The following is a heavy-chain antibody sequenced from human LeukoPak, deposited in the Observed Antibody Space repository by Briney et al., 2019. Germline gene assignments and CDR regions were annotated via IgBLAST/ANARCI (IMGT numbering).Heavy chain of an antibody. CDR2: MKQDGRAK. Sequence: GGSLRLSCVASGFTFSSYWMAWVRQAPGKGLEWVANMKQDGRAKHYADSVKGRFSISRDNSKNSVYLQMDSLRAEDTALYYWARDNVGALDYWGHGTLVTVSS. D-gene: IGHD1-26*01. J-gene: IGHJ4*01. CDR1: GFTFSSYW. V-gene: IGHV3-7*01. CDR3: ARDNVGALDY.